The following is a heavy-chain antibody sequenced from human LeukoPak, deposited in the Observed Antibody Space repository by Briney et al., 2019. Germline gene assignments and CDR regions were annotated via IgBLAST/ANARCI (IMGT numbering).Heavy chain of an antibody. D-gene: IGHD3-9*01. CDR2: IYYSVST. V-gene: IGHV4-39*07. Sequence: SETLSLTCTVSGASISSSSYYWGWIRQPPGKGLEWIGTIYYSVSTYYNPSLKSRLTISVDTSKNQFSLNLSSVTAADTAVYYCARGRNRRYFDWSDARPPGRAFDIWGQGTMVTVSS. CDR3: ARGRNRRYFDWSDARPPGRAFDI. CDR1: GASISSSSYY. J-gene: IGHJ3*02.